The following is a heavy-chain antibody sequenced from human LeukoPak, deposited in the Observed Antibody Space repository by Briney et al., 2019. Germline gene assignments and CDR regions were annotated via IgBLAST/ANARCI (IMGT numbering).Heavy chain of an antibody. J-gene: IGHJ4*02. CDR1: GGSISSYY. V-gene: IGHV4-4*07. Sequence: SETLSLICTVSGGSISSYYWSWIRQPAGKGLEWIGRIYASGSTYYNPSLKSRVTMAVDTSKNQFSLRLTTVTAADTAVYYCARDSNLEYSSSRGLGRWGQGTLVTVSS. CDR3: ARDSNLEYSSSRGLGR. CDR2: IYASGST. D-gene: IGHD6-6*01.